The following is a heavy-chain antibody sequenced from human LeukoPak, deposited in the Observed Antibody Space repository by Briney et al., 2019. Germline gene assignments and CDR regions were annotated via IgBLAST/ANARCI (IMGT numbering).Heavy chain of an antibody. Sequence: GGSLRLSCAASGFTFSSYAMSWVRQAPGEGLEWVSSISGGGRTTYYANSVKGRFTISRDNSKNTLYLQMNTLRAEDTAVYYCAKLSGGDCYSSCYYDMDVWGQGTTVTVSS. V-gene: IGHV3-23*01. CDR1: GFTFSSYA. CDR3: AKLSGGDCYSSCYYDMDV. CDR2: ISGGGRTT. D-gene: IGHD2-21*02. J-gene: IGHJ6*02.